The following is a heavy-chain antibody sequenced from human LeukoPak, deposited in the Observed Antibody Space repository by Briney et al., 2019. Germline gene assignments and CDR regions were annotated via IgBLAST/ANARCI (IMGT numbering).Heavy chain of an antibody. CDR1: GGSISSSSYY. CDR2: IYYSGST. J-gene: IGHJ4*02. CDR3: ATRSRQLARFDY. D-gene: IGHD6-13*01. Sequence: SETLSLTCTVSGGSISSSSYYWGWIRQPPGKGLEWIGSIYYSGSTYYNPSLKSRVTISVDTSKNQFSLRLSSVTAADTAVYYCATRSRQLARFDYWGQGTLVTVSS. V-gene: IGHV4-39*01.